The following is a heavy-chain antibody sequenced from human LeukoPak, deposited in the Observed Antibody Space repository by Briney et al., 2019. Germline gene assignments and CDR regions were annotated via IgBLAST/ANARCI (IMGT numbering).Heavy chain of an antibody. CDR1: GFTFIDYW. CDR3: ARVGATTWY. CDR2: INSDGSST. J-gene: IGHJ4*02. V-gene: IGHV3-74*01. D-gene: IGHD1-26*01. Sequence: GGSLRLSCVVSGFTFIDYWMTWVRQAPGKGLVWVSRINSDGSSTNYADSVKGRFTISRDNAKNTLYLQVNSLRAEDTAVYYCARVGATTWYWGQGTLVTVSS.